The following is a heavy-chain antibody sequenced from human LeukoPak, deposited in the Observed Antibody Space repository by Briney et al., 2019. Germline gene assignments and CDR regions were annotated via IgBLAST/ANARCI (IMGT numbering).Heavy chain of an antibody. CDR1: GGSIISFY. V-gene: IGHV4-59*08. J-gene: IGHJ4*02. Sequence: PSETLSLTCTVSGGSIISFYWTWIRQPPGKGLELIGYISDTGSTDYNPSLKGRLTMSIDTSKSQFSLRLNSVTAADTALYCCATMVRGARFDYWGQGTLVTVSS. D-gene: IGHD3-10*01. CDR2: ISDTGST. CDR3: ATMVRGARFDY.